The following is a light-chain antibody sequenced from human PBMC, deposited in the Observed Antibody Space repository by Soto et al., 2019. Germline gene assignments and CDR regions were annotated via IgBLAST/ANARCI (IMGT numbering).Light chain of an antibody. V-gene: IGKV1-33*01. J-gene: IGKJ5*01. CDR3: QQYDSLPLT. CDR1: QDISNY. Sequence: DIQMTQSPPSLSVSVGDRVTITCQASQDISNYLHWFQQKPGKAPQLLIFDVSNLQTGVPSRFSGCGSGTDFALTISSLEPEDIATYYCQQYDSLPLTFGQRTRLEIK. CDR2: DVS.